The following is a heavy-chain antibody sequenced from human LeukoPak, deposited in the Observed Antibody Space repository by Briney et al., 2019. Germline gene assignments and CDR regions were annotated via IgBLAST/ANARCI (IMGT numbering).Heavy chain of an antibody. J-gene: IGHJ4*02. CDR3: ARGATVITPPLDY. D-gene: IGHD4-23*01. CDR1: Y. CDR2: IGYSSYI. V-gene: IGHV3-69-1*02. Sequence: YWGWVRQAPGKGLEWVSSIGYSSYIYYADSVKGRFTISRDNAKSSLYLQLNSLRAEDTAVYYCARGATVITPPLDYWGQGTLVTVSS.